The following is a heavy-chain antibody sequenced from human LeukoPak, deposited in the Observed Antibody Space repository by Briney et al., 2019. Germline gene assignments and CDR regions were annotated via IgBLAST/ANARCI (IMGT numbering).Heavy chain of an antibody. V-gene: IGHV5-51*01. D-gene: IGHD5-12*01. CDR1: GYSFTSYW. CDR2: IYPGDSDT. CDR3: ARQEYSGYDSYYYYGMDV. J-gene: IGHJ6*02. Sequence: GESLKISCKGSGYSFTSYWIGWVRQMPGKGLEWMGIIYPGDSDTRYSPSFQGQVTISADRFISTAYLQWSSLKASDTAMYYCARQEYSGYDSYYYYGMDVWGQGTTVTVSS.